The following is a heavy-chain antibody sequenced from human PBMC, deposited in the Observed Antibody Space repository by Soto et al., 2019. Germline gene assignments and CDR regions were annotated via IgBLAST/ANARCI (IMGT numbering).Heavy chain of an antibody. CDR2: INTYNGKT. J-gene: IGHJ6*02. D-gene: IGHD3-16*01. CDR3: AMVGVYVTPSPQDV. CDR1: GYIFTSYG. V-gene: IGHV1-18*01. Sequence: QVQLVQSGAEVKNPGASVKVSCKTSGYIFTSYGIGWARQAPGQGLEWMGWINTYNGKTNYAQNLQGRVTLTTDTSTSTAYMELRSLRSNDTAIYYCAMVGVYVTPSPQDVWGQGTTVTVSS.